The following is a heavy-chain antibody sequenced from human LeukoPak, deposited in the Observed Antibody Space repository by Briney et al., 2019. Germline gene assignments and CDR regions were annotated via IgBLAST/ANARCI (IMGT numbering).Heavy chain of an antibody. D-gene: IGHD3-22*01. V-gene: IGHV3-33*06. CDR3: AKGNYYDSSGRAYYFDY. CDR2: IWYDGSNK. Sequence: GGSLRLSCAASGFTFSSYGMHWVRQAPGKGLEWVAVIWYDGSNKYYADSVKGRFTISRDNSKNTLHLQMNSLRAEDTAVYYCAKGNYYDSSGRAYYFDYWGQGTLVTVSS. J-gene: IGHJ4*02. CDR1: GFTFSSYG.